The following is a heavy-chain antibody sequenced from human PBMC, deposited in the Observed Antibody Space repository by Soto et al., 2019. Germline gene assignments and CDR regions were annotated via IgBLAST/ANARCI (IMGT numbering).Heavy chain of an antibody. Sequence: PSETLSLTCTVSGGSISSGDYYWSWIRQPPGKGLEWIGYIYYSGSTYYNPSLKSRVTISVDTSKNQFSLKLSSVTAADTAVYYCARALGSSYYFDYWGQGTLVTVSS. CDR3: ARALGSSYYFDY. CDR2: IYYSGST. V-gene: IGHV4-30-4*01. CDR1: GGSISSGDYY. J-gene: IGHJ4*02. D-gene: IGHD3-16*01.